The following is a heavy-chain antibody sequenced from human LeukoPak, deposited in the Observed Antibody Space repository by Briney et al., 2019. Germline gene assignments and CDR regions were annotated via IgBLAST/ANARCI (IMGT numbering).Heavy chain of an antibody. J-gene: IGHJ4*02. D-gene: IGHD3-22*01. CDR1: GFTFSDYY. CDR2: ISSSGSTI. CDR3: AKQTYYYDSSGETFDY. Sequence: GGSLRLSCAASGFTFSDYYMSWIRQAPGKGLEWVSYISSSGSTIYYADSVKGRFTISRDNAKNTLYLQMNSLRAEDTAVYYCAKQTYYYDSSGETFDYWGQGTLVTVSS. V-gene: IGHV3-11*01.